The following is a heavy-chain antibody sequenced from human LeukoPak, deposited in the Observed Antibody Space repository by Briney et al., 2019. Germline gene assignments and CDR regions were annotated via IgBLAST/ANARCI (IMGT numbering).Heavy chain of an antibody. CDR2: ISAYNGNT. CDR1: GGTFSSYA. CDR3: AWLDSSGCLWFDP. J-gene: IGHJ5*02. Sequence: ASVKVSCKASGGTFSSYAISWVRQAPGQGLEWMGWISAYNGNTNYAQKLQGRVTMTTDTSTSTAYMELRSLRSDDTAVYYCAWLDSSGCLWFDPWGQGTLVTVSS. V-gene: IGHV1-18*01. D-gene: IGHD6-19*01.